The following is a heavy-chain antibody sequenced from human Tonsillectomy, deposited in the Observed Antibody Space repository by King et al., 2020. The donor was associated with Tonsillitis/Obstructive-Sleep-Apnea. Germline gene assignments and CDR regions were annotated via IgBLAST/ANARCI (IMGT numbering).Heavy chain of an antibody. CDR2: IIPIFGTA. Sequence: QLVQSGAEVKKPGSSVKVSCKASGGTFSSYAISWVRQAPGQGLEWMGGIIPIFGTANYAQKFQGRVTITADESTSTAYMELSSLRSEDTAVYYCALDPTHDYYGSDYYMDVWGKGTTVTVSS. J-gene: IGHJ6*03. CDR3: ALDPTHDYYGSDYYMDV. CDR1: GGTFSSYA. V-gene: IGHV1-69*12. D-gene: IGHD3-10*01.